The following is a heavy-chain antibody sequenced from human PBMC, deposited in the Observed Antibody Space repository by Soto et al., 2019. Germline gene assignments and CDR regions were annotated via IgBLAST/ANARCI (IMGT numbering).Heavy chain of an antibody. CDR2: IYYSGST. CDR3: ARDAGGRGDGAFDI. D-gene: IGHD3-16*01. J-gene: IGHJ3*02. Sequence: SETLSLTCTVSGGSIGTYYWSWMRQPPGKGLEWIGYIYYSGSTNSNPSLKSRVTISEDTSKNQLSLKLSSVTAADTAVYYCARDAGGRGDGAFDIWGQGTMVTASS. CDR1: GGSIGTYY. V-gene: IGHV4-59*01.